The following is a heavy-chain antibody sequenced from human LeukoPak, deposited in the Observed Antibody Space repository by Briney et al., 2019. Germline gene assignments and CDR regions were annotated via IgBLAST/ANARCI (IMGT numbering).Heavy chain of an antibody. Sequence: ASVKVSCKASGYTFTSYGISWVRQAPGQGLEWMGWINTYNGNTNYAQKLQGRVTMTTDTSTGTAYMELRSLRSDDTAVYYCARYYDFWGEFNPWGQGTLVTVSS. CDR3: ARYYDFWGEFNP. J-gene: IGHJ5*02. D-gene: IGHD3-3*01. CDR2: INTYNGNT. CDR1: GYTFTSYG. V-gene: IGHV1-18*01.